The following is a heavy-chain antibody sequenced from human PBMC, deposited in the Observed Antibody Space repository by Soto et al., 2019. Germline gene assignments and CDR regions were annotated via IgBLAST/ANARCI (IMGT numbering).Heavy chain of an antibody. D-gene: IGHD2-15*01. CDR1: GGSISSGGYY. CDR3: ARYCSGGSCYSSHFDY. V-gene: IGHV4-31*03. Sequence: QVQLQESGPGLVKPSQTLSLTCTVSGGSISSGGYYWSWIRQHPGKGLEWIGYIYYSGSTYYNPSHKRRVTISGDTSKNQFSLKLSSVTAADTAVYYSARYCSGGSCYSSHFDYWGQGTLVTVSS. J-gene: IGHJ4*02. CDR2: IYYSGST.